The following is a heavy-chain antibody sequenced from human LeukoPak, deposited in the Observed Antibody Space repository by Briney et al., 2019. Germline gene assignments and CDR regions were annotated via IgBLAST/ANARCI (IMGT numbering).Heavy chain of an antibody. V-gene: IGHV3-7*03. CDR3: AVPRVAGTLRGVFDI. CDR1: GFTFSSYW. CDR2: IKQDGSEK. J-gene: IGHJ3*02. Sequence: GGSLRLSCAASGFTFSSYWMSWVRQAPGKGLEWVANIKQDGSEKYYVDSVKGRFTISRDNAKNSLYLQMNSLRAEDTAVYYCAVPRVAGTLRGVFDIWGQGTMVTVSS. D-gene: IGHD6-19*01.